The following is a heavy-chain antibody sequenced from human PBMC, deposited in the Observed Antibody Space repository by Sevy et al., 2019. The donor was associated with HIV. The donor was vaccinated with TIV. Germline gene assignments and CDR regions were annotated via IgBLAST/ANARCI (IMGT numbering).Heavy chain of an antibody. CDR1: GYIFTELS. J-gene: IGHJ4*02. CDR2: FDPEDGET. CDR3: ATDSVLLKGRYYDSSGYYLHY. V-gene: IGHV1-24*01. Sequence: ASVKVSCKVSGYIFTELSMHWVRQAPGKGLEWMGGFDPEDGETIYEQKFQGRVTMTEDTSTDKAYMDLSSLRSEDTAVYYCATDSVLLKGRYYDSSGYYLHYWGQGTLVTVSS. D-gene: IGHD3-22*01.